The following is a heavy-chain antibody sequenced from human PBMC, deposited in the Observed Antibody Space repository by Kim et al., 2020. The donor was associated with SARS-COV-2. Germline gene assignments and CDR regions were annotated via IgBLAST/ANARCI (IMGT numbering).Heavy chain of an antibody. D-gene: IGHD3-3*01. V-gene: IGHV3-7*03. CDR2: IKQDGSEK. J-gene: IGHJ4*02. CDR1: GFTFSSYW. CDR3: ARVYRDLGAYYFDY. Sequence: GGSLRLSCAASGFTFSSYWMSWVRQAPGKGLEWVANIKQDGSEKYYVDSVKGRFTISRDNAKNSLYLQMNSLRAEDTAVYYCARVYRDLGAYYFDYWGQGTLVTVSS.